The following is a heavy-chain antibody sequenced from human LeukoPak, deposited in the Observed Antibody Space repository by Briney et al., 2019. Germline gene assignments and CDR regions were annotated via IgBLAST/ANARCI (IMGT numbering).Heavy chain of an antibody. CDR1: GYTFTGYS. CDR2: INPNTGGT. Sequence: ASVKVSCKASGYTFTGYSIHWVRQAPGQGREWMGWINPNTGGTNYAQKFQGRVTMTRDTSISTVYMELSSLRFDDTAVFYCARAPDYDYVWGTYRLGYWGQGTLVTVSS. V-gene: IGHV1-2*02. D-gene: IGHD3-16*02. J-gene: IGHJ4*02. CDR3: ARAPDYDYVWGTYRLGY.